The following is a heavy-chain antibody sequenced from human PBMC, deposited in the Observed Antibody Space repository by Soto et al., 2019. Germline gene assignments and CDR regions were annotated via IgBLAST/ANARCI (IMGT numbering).Heavy chain of an antibody. CDR3: GRGRSGELVVFY. CDR1: GYTFTGYY. J-gene: IGHJ4*02. V-gene: IGHV1-2*02. D-gene: IGHD1-7*01. CDR2: IGPNRGDT. Sequence: ASVKVSCKASGYTFTGYYIHWLRQAPGQGLEWMGEIGPNRGDTKYAQKFQGRVTMTRDTSISTVYMELSNLSPDDTAVYYCGRGRSGELVVFYWGQGNLVTVSS.